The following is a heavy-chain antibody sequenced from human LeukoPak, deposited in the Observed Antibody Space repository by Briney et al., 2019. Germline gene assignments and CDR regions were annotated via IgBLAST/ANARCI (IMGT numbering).Heavy chain of an antibody. CDR1: GFIFSSHA. CDR2: SGGSSGSI. Sequence: GSLRLSCAASGFIFSSHAMHWVRQAPGKGLEWVGISGGSSGSIFYADSVSGRFSISRDNSKNTLYLQMSSLRAEGTAVYYCAKDETDYYDNSGGAFDVWGQGTMVTVSS. J-gene: IGHJ3*01. V-gene: IGHV3-23*01. D-gene: IGHD3-22*01. CDR3: AKDETDYYDNSGGAFDV.